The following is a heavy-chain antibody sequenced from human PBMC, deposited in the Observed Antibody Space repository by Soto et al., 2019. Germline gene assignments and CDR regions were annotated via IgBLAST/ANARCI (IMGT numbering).Heavy chain of an antibody. D-gene: IGHD3-10*01. CDR2: ISPNGQGI. V-gene: IGHV3-23*01. CDR1: GFTVTSNG. CDR3: AKDRHYPRDYFHY. Sequence: EVKLLESGGGLVQPGGSLRLSCGVSGFTVTSNGVSWVRQAPGKGLEWVSAISPNGQGIWYADSVKGRFTISRDISRNTVFLQMDSLRAEDTAVYYCAKDRHYPRDYFHYWGQGNMVTVSS. J-gene: IGHJ4*02.